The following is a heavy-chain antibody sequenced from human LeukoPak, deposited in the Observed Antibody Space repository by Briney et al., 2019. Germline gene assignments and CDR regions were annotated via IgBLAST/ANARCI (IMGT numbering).Heavy chain of an antibody. Sequence: PSETLSLTCDVSGGSISTGNYWWGWLRQPPGKGLEWIGIIFHTGKTHDNPSLKSRVSMSVDTSKNQFSLRLSAVTAADTAVYYCARQMGVGVWALDYWDQGALVTVSS. CDR1: GGSISTGNYW. CDR2: IFHTGKT. D-gene: IGHD3-16*01. CDR3: ARQMGVGVWALDY. J-gene: IGHJ4*02. V-gene: IGHV4-39*01.